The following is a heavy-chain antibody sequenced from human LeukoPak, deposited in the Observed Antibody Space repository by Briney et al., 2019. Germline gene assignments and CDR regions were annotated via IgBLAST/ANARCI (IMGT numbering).Heavy chain of an antibody. D-gene: IGHD2-2*01. V-gene: IGHV4-59*12. CDR2: VFYSGST. CDR3: ARGPLYCSSTSCYQEGNFDY. CDR1: GGSISNYY. J-gene: IGHJ4*02. Sequence: PSETLSLTCTVSGGSISNYYWSWIRQTPGMGLEWIGYVFYSGSTNYNPSLKSRLTISIDTSRNRFSLNLRSVTAADTAVYYCARGPLYCSSTSCYQEGNFDYWGQGALVTVSS.